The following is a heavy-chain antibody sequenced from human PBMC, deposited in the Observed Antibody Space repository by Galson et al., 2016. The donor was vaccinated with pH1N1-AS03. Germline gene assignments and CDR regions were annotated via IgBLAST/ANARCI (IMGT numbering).Heavy chain of an antibody. CDR1: GYRFNTYD. J-gene: IGHJ4*02. CDR3: TRIRCGTAVAGAAWLH. Sequence: SVKVSCKASGYRFNTYDMHWVRQAPGQRPEWMGWINTGNGNTKYSQKFQGRITITRDTSASTAYMELSSLKFEDTAVYYCTRIRCGTAVAGAAWLHWGQGTLVTVSS. V-gene: IGHV1-3*04. D-gene: IGHD6-19*01. CDR2: INTGNGNT.